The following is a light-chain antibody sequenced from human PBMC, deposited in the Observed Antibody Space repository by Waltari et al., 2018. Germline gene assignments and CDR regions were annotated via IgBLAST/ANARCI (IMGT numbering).Light chain of an antibody. CDR2: HSS. J-gene: IGKJ1*01. Sequence: EIHMTQSPSSVSASVGDRVSMSCRASQDISTSLAWYQQKSGKPSSLLIYHSSTLQSGVPSRFSGAGTGTDFTLTINNLHPEDFATYFCQQGDTSPPTFGPGTKVELK. CDR1: QDISTS. V-gene: IGKV1-12*01. CDR3: QQGDTSPPT.